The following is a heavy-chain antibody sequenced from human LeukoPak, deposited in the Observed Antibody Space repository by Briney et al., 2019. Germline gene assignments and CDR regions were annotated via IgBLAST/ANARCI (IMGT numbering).Heavy chain of an antibody. J-gene: IGHJ4*02. CDR2: IYSGGFT. V-gene: IGHV3-53*01. CDR3: ASKYCSSTSCRDY. D-gene: IGHD2-2*01. CDR1: GFTVSGNY. Sequence: GGSLRLSCAASGFTVSGNYMSWVRQAPGKGLEWVSVIYSGGFTYYADSVKGRFTISRDNAKNSLYLQMNSLRAEDTAVYYCASKYCSSTSCRDYWGQGTLVTVSS.